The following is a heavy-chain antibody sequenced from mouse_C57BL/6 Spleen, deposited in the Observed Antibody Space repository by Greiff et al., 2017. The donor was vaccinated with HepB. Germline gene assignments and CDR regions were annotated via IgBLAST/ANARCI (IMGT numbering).Heavy chain of an antibody. CDR2: ISSGSSTI. Sequence: EVKLVESGGGLVKPGGSLKLSCAASGFTFSDYGMHWVRQAPEKGLEWVAYISSGSSTIYYADTVKGRFTISRDNAKNTLFLQMTSLRSEDTAMYYCARFLYYYGSSSFAYWGQGTLVTVSA. V-gene: IGHV5-17*01. CDR1: GFTFSDYG. CDR3: ARFLYYYGSSSFAY. J-gene: IGHJ3*01. D-gene: IGHD1-1*01.